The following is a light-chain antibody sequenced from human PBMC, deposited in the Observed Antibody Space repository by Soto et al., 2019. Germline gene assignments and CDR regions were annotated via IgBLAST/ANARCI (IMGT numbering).Light chain of an antibody. Sequence: DIQLSQSPSLLSASIGDRVTITCRASHDLSTFLAWYQQKPGKAPKLLIYEASTLQSGVPSRFSGSGSGTEFTLTISGLLPEDFAAYHCQQLYTLPFTFGQGTRLEIK. J-gene: IGKJ5*01. CDR2: EAS. CDR3: QQLYTLPFT. CDR1: HDLSTF. V-gene: IGKV1-9*01.